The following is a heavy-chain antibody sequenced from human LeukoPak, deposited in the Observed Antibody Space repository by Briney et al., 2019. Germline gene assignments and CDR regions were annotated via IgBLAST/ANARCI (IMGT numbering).Heavy chain of an antibody. CDR2: SRNKANSYTT. Sequence: QPGGSLRLSCAASGFTFSSFPMSWVRQAPGKGLEWVGRSRNKANSYTTEYAASVRGRFTISRDDSKNSLYLQMNSLKIEDTAVYYCIRVNNGYAKDFDYWGQGTLVTVSS. J-gene: IGHJ4*02. D-gene: IGHD2-8*01. V-gene: IGHV3-72*01. CDR1: GFTFSSFP. CDR3: IRVNNGYAKDFDY.